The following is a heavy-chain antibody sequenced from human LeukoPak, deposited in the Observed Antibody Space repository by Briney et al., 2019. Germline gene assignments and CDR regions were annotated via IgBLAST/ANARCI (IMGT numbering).Heavy chain of an antibody. J-gene: IGHJ4*02. CDR2: INHSGST. D-gene: IGHD3-22*01. CDR3: ARAGEDYDSSGYYYFHFYLQYYFDY. Sequence: SETLSLTCAVYGGSFSGYYWSWIRQPPGKGLEWIGEINHSGSTNYNPSLKSRVTISVDTSKNQFSLKLSSVTAADTAVYYCARAGEDYDSSGYYYFHFYLQYYFDYWGQGTLVTVSS. V-gene: IGHV4-34*01. CDR1: GGSFSGYY.